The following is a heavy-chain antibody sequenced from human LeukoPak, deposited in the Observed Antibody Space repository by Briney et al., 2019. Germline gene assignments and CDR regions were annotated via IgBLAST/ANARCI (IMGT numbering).Heavy chain of an antibody. Sequence: ASVKVSCKASGGTFSSYAISWVRQAPGQGLEWMGGIIPIFGTANYAQKFQGRVTMTRDTSISTAYMELSRLRSDDTAVYYCARVPIFGVVTIDYWGQGTLVTVSS. J-gene: IGHJ4*02. D-gene: IGHD3-3*01. CDR1: GGTFSSYA. V-gene: IGHV1-69*05. CDR2: IIPIFGTA. CDR3: ARVPIFGVVTIDY.